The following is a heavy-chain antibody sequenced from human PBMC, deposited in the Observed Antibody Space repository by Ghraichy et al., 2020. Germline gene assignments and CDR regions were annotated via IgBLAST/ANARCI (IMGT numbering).Heavy chain of an antibody. D-gene: IGHD2-15*01. CDR2: ISHSGIS. CDR1: GGSFSGYY. V-gene: IGHV4-34*01. Sequence: GSLRLSCAVYGGSFSGYYWSWIRQPPGKGLEWIGEISHSGISKYNPSLKSRVTISLDTSTNQFSLKLSSVTAADTAVYYCARYGAVVVATSWWFDPWGQGTLVTVSS. J-gene: IGHJ5*02. CDR3: ARYGAVVVATSWWFDP.